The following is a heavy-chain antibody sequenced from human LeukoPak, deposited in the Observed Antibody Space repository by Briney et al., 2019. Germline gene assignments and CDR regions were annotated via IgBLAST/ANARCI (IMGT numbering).Heavy chain of an antibody. CDR1: GFTFTTYL. Sequence: GGSLRLSCAASGFTFTTYLMTWVRQAPGKGLEWVSAISSSGGTTYYAHSIKGRFTISRDNSKNTVFLQMNSLRAEDAATYYCAKGYRWELHHWGQGILLIVSS. CDR3: AKGYRWELHH. CDR2: ISSSGGTT. D-gene: IGHD1-26*01. J-gene: IGHJ5*02. V-gene: IGHV3-23*01.